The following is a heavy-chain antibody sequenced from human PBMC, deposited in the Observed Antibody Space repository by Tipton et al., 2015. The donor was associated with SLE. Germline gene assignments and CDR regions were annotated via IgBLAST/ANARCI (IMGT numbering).Heavy chain of an antibody. CDR2: INHSGST. J-gene: IGHJ4*02. CDR3: ARDIYGSGSPLRYFDL. D-gene: IGHD3-10*01. V-gene: IGHV4-34*09. Sequence: TLSLTCAVYGGSFSGYYWSWIRQPPGKGLEWIWEINHSGSTNYNPSLKSRVTISVDTSKDQFSLKLTSVTAADTAVYFCARDIYGSGSPLRYFDLWGQGTLVTVSS. CDR1: GGSFSGYY.